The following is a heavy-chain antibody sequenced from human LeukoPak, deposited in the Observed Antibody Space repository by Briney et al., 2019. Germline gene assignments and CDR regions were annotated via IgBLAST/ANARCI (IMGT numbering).Heavy chain of an antibody. V-gene: IGHV1-2*02. D-gene: IGHD5-12*01. CDR1: GYTFTGYY. Sequence: ASVKVSCKASGYTFTGYYMHWVRRAPGQGLEWMGWINPNSGGTNYAQKFQGRVTMTRDTSISTAYMELSRLRSDDTAVYYCARVGQFRDGYNFDYWGQGTLVTVSS. J-gene: IGHJ4*02. CDR3: ARVGQFRDGYNFDY. CDR2: INPNSGGT.